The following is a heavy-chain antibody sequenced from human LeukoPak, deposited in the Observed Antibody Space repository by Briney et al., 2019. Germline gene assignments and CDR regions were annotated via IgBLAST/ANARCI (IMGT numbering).Heavy chain of an antibody. D-gene: IGHD6-13*01. CDR1: GFTFSSYA. Sequence: PGRSLRLSCAASGFTFSSYAMHWARQASGKGLEWVAAISYDGGNKYYAESVKGRFTISRDSSKNTLYLQMNSLRTEDTAVYYCARAKTSSSRALFDYWGQGTLVTVSS. J-gene: IGHJ4*02. CDR2: ISYDGGNK. CDR3: ARAKTSSSRALFDY. V-gene: IGHV3-30-3*01.